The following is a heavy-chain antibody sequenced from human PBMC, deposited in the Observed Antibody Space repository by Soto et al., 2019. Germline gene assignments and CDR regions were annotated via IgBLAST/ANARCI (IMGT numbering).Heavy chain of an antibody. J-gene: IGHJ6*02. V-gene: IGHV4-30-4*01. CDR1: GGSISSGDYY. CDR2: IYYSGST. D-gene: IGHD3-3*01. Sequence: SETLSLTCTVSGGSISSGDYYWSWIRQPPGKGLEWIGYIYYSGSTYYNPSLKSRVTISVATSKNRFSLKQSSVTAADTAVYYWARVPQHYDFWSCYYFDGMDVWGQGTTVTVSS. CDR3: ARVPQHYDFWSCYYFDGMDV.